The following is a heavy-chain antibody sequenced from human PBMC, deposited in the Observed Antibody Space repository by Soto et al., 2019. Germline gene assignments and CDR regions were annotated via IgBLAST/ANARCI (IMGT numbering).Heavy chain of an antibody. CDR1: GFTFSNAW. D-gene: IGHD3-9*01. V-gene: IGHV3-15*01. Sequence: EVQLVESGGGLVQPGGSLRLSCAASGFTFSNAWMSWVRQARGKGLEWVGRIKGKPDGGTADYAAPVKGRFTISRDDSKNTLYLQMNSLKTEDTAVYYCTTENRLRYFDWLLWHYWGQGTLVTVSS. J-gene: IGHJ4*02. CDR3: TTENRLRYFDWLLWHY. CDR2: IKGKPDGGTA.